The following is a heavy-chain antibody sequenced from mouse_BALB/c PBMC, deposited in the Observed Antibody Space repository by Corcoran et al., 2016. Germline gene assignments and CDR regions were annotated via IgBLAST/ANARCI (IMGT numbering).Heavy chain of an antibody. CDR2: INPYNDGT. D-gene: IGHD2-4*01. CDR1: GYTFTSYV. V-gene: IGHV1S136*01. CDR3: AMITTGPWFAY. J-gene: IGHJ3*01. Sequence: EVQLQQSGPELVKPGASVKMSCKASGYTFTSYVMHWVKQKPGQGLEWIGYINPYNDGTKYNEKFKGKDTLTSDKSSSTAYMELSNLTSEDSAVDYCAMITTGPWFAYWGQGTLVTVSA.